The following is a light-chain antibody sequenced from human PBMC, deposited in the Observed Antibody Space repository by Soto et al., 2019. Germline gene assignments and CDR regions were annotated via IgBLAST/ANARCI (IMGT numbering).Light chain of an antibody. CDR2: EVS. J-gene: IGLJ3*02. V-gene: IGLV2-8*01. CDR1: SSDVGAYKY. CDR3: TSYVGSDIWV. Sequence: QSVLTQPPSASGSPGQSVTISCTGTSSDVGAYKYVSWYQQYPGKAPKLMIYEVSKRPSGVPDRFSGSKSGNTASLTVSGLQAEDEADYYCTSYVGSDIWVFGGGTKGTVL.